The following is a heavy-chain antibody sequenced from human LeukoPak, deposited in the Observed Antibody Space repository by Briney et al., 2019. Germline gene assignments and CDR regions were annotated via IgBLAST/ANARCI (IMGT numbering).Heavy chain of an antibody. CDR1: GGSITTYY. CDR3: ARGAWGFDP. D-gene: IGHD1-26*01. V-gene: IGHV4-59*01. Sequence: SEPLSLTCTVSGGSITTYYWSWIRKSPEKGLEWIGYIYYSGSTNYNPSLRSRVTISLDASKNQFSLHLSSVTAADTAMYYCARGAWGFDPWGQGTLVTVSS. J-gene: IGHJ5*02. CDR2: IYYSGST.